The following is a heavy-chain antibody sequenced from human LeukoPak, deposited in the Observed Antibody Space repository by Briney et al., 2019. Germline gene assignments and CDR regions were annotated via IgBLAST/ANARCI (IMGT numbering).Heavy chain of an antibody. CDR2: IYYSGST. D-gene: IGHD2-21*02. CDR1: GGSITSTNYY. Sequence: SETLSLTCTVSGGSITSTNYYWGWIRQPPGKGLEWIGSIYYSGSTYYNPSLKSRVTISVDTSKNQFSLKLNSVTAADTAVYYCARTLRVVTTSVGWFDPWGQGTLVTVSS. V-gene: IGHV4-39*01. J-gene: IGHJ5*02. CDR3: ARTLRVVTTSVGWFDP.